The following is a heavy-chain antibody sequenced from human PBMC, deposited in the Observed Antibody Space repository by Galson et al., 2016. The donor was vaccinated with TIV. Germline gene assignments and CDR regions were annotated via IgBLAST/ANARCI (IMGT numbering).Heavy chain of an antibody. CDR2: IYPGDSDT. V-gene: IGHV5-51*01. Sequence: QSGAEVKKPGESLKISCKGSGYSFTSYWIGWVRQMPGKGLEWMGIIYPGDSDTRYSQSFQGQVTISADKSISTAYLQWSSLKASDTAIYYCARGVVQATAIYGMDVWGQGTTVTVSS. J-gene: IGHJ6*02. CDR3: ARGVVQATAIYGMDV. CDR1: GYSFTSYW. D-gene: IGHD2-2*01.